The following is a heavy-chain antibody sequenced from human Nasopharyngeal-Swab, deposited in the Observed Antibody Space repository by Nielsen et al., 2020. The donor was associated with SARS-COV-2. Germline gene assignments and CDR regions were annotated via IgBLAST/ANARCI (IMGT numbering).Heavy chain of an antibody. CDR1: GCTFSHYG. D-gene: IGHD3-10*01. V-gene: IGHV3-30*19. CDR2: IAFDGINE. Sequence: GESLHSSSAAPGCTFSHYGMHWVRQAAGKGLEWLAVIAFDGINEYYADSVRGRFTISRDNSKDTLYLHLNSLTIEDTAVYYCAKHLGRRVRGVRYGLDVWGQGTTVTVSS. J-gene: IGHJ6*02. CDR3: AKHLGRRVRGVRYGLDV.